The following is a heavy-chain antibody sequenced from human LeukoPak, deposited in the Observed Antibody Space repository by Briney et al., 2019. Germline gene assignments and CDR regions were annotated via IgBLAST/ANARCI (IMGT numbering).Heavy chain of an antibody. Sequence: ASVKVSCKASGYTFTSYGISWVRQAPGQGLEWMGWISAYNGNTNYAQKLQGRVTMTTDTSTSTAYMELRSLRSDDTAAYYCARAPSSSSRYYYYMDVWGKGTTVTVSS. V-gene: IGHV1-18*01. D-gene: IGHD6-6*01. CDR2: ISAYNGNT. J-gene: IGHJ6*03. CDR1: GYTFTSYG. CDR3: ARAPSSSSRYYYYMDV.